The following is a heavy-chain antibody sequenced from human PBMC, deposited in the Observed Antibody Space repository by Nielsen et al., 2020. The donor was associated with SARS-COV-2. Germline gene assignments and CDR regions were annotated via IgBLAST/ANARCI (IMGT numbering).Heavy chain of an antibody. CDR3: VRDDDFQSDGVWYDRCDS. CDR1: GFTFRNYW. D-gene: IGHD2/OR15-2a*01. V-gene: IGHV3-7*01. Sequence: GESLKISCAASGFTFRNYWMNWFRQAPGKGLEWVANINGDGTVVHYMDSVRGRFTISRDNAKNSLDLQMISLTVDDTALYYCVRDDDFQSDGVWYDRCDSWGQGTLVTVSS. J-gene: IGHJ4*02. CDR2: INGDGTVV.